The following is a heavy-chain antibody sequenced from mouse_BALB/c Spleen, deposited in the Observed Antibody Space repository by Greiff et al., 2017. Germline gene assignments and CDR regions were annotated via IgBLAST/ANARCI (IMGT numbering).Heavy chain of an antibody. CDR2: ISSGGSYT. V-gene: IGHV5-6-4*01. J-gene: IGHJ2*01. CDR3: TRDGDYDLFDY. Sequence: EVQLQESGGGLVKPGGSLKLSCAASGFTFSSYTMSWVRQTPEKRLEWVATISSGGSYTYYPDSVKGRFTISRDNAKNTLYLQMSSLKSEDTAMYYCTRDGDYDLFDYWGQGTTLTVSS. D-gene: IGHD2-4*01. CDR1: GFTFSSYT.